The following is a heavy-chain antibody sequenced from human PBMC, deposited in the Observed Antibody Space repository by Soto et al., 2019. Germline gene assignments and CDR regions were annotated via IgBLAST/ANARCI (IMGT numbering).Heavy chain of an antibody. J-gene: IGHJ6*02. CDR3: ARDGTAIDLNYYYGMDV. Sequence: GGSLRLSCAASGFTFSSYGMHWVRQAPGKGLEWVAVIWYDGSNKYYADSVKGRFTISRDNSKNTLYLQMNSLRAEDTAVYYCARDGTAIDLNYYYGMDVWGQGTTVTVSS. V-gene: IGHV3-33*01. CDR1: GFTFSSYG. CDR2: IWYDGSNK. D-gene: IGHD5-18*01.